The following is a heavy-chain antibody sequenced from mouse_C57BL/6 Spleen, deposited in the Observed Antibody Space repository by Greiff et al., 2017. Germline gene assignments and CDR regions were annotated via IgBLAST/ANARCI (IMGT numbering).Heavy chain of an antibody. J-gene: IGHJ1*03. CDR1: GYTFTDYY. D-gene: IGHD1-1*01. V-gene: IGHV1-26*01. CDR3: AREDYYGSIRYFDV. Sequence: EVQLQQSGPELVKPGASVKISCKASGYTFTDYYMNWVKQSHGKSLEWIGDINPNNGGTSYNQKFKGKATLTVDKSSSTAYMELRSLTSEDSAVYYCAREDYYGSIRYFDVWGTGTTVTVSS. CDR2: INPNNGGT.